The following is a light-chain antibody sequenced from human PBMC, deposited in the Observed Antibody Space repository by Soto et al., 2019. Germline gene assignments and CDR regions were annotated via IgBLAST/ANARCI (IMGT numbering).Light chain of an antibody. CDR2: KAS. CDR3: QHYNSYPWT. CDR1: QSISTW. Sequence: DIQMTQSPSTLSASVGDRVTITCRASQSISTWLAWYLQKPGKAPKLLIYKASSLESGVPSRFSGSGSGTEFALTISSLQPDDFATYHCQHYNSYPWTFGQGTKVEIK. J-gene: IGKJ1*01. V-gene: IGKV1-5*03.